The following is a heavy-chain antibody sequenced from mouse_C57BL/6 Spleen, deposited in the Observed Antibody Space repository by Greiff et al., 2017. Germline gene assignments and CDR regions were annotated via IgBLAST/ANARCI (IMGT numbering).Heavy chain of an antibody. Sequence: EVQRVESGGDLVKPGGSLKLSCAASGFTFSSYGMSWVRQTPDKRLEWVATISSGGSYTYYPDSVKGRFTISRDNAKNTLYLQMSSLKSEDTVMYYCARHSIITTVVAGWYFDVWGTGTTVTVSS. CDR3: ARHSIITTVVAGWYFDV. CDR2: ISSGGSYT. D-gene: IGHD1-1*01. V-gene: IGHV5-6*01. CDR1: GFTFSSYG. J-gene: IGHJ1*03.